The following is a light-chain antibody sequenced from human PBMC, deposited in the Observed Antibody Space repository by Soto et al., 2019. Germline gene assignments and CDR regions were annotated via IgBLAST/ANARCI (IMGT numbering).Light chain of an antibody. Sequence: QSGLTQPASVSVSPGQSITISCTGTSSDVGGYNYVSWYQQHPGKAPKLMIYEVSNRPSGVSNRFSGSKSGNTASLTISGLQAEDEADYYCSSYTSSSTLDVFGTGTKVTVL. CDR2: EVS. J-gene: IGLJ1*01. CDR1: SSDVGGYNY. CDR3: SSYTSSSTLDV. V-gene: IGLV2-14*01.